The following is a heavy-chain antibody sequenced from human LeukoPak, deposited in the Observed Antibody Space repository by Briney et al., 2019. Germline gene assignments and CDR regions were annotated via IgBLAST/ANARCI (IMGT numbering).Heavy chain of an antibody. D-gene: IGHD3-10*01. CDR3: AKQFLWFGELSHFDY. Sequence: GGSLRLSCAASGFTFSSYSMNWVRQAPGKGLEWVSSISSSSSYIYYADSVKGRFTISRDNSKNTLYVQMNSLRAEDTAVYYCAKQFLWFGELSHFDYWGQGTLVTVSS. CDR2: ISSSSSYI. V-gene: IGHV3-21*01. CDR1: GFTFSSYS. J-gene: IGHJ4*02.